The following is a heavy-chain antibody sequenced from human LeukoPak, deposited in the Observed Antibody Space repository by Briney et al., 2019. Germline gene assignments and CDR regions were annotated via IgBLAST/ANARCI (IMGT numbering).Heavy chain of an antibody. J-gene: IGHJ6*02. V-gene: IGHV3-23*01. Sequence: QSGGSLRLSCAASGFTFSSYAMSWVRQAPGKGPEWVSAISGSGGSTYYADSVKGRFTISRDNSKNTLYLQMNSLRAEDTAVYYCAPRVEFYYYGMDVWGQGTTVTVSS. D-gene: IGHD5-24*01. CDR1: GFTFSSYA. CDR3: APRVEFYYYGMDV. CDR2: ISGSGGST.